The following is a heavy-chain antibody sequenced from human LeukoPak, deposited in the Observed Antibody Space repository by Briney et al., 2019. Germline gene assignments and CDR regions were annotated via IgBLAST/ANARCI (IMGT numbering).Heavy chain of an antibody. Sequence: PGGSLRLSCAASGFTVSSNYMSWVRQAPGKGLEWVSVIYSGGSTYYADSVKGRFTISRDNSKNTLYLQMNSLRAEDTAVYYCARDGPMIRGVMPYCMDVWGQGTTVTVSS. CDR1: GFTVSSNY. D-gene: IGHD3-10*01. CDR3: ARDGPMIRGVMPYCMDV. J-gene: IGHJ6*02. CDR2: IYSGGST. V-gene: IGHV3-66*02.